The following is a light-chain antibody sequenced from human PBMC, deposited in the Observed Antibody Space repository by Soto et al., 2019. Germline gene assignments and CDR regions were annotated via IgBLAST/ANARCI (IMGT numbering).Light chain of an antibody. Sequence: QSVLTQPPSASGSPGQSVTISCTGTSSDVGGYNYVSWYQQHPGKAPKLVIYEVSKRPSGVPDRFSGSKSGNTASLTVSGLQAEDEADSYCSSYAGSNNFDVFGTGTKVTVL. V-gene: IGLV2-8*01. CDR1: SSDVGGYNY. CDR2: EVS. CDR3: SSYAGSNNFDV. J-gene: IGLJ1*01.